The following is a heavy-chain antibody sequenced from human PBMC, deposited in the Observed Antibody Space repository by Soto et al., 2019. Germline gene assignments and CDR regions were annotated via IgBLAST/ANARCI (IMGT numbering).Heavy chain of an antibody. V-gene: IGHV3-23*04. CDR2: ITASGGTT. CDR1: GFTFSSYS. Sequence: EVQLVDSGGGLVQPGGSLRLSCAASGFTFSSYSMTWVRQAPGKGLEWVAHITASGGTTYYADSVKGRFTISRDTSRNTLYLQMNSLRAEDTALYYCAKCMQAYWNYDAHHIWGQGTMVTVSS. CDR3: AKCMQAYWNYDAHHI. D-gene: IGHD1-7*01. J-gene: IGHJ3*02.